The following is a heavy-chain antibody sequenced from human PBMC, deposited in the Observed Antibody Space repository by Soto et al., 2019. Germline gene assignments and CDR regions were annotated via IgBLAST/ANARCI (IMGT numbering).Heavy chain of an antibody. D-gene: IGHD3-10*01. CDR3: ARTPRITMVRGATDYYMDV. CDR2: IIPILGIA. CDR1: GGTFSSYT. J-gene: IGHJ6*03. V-gene: IGHV1-69*02. Sequence: QVQLVQSGAEVKKPGSSVKVSCKASGGTFSSYTISWVRQAPGQGLEWMGRIIPILGIANYAQKFQGRVTLTADKPTSTAYMELSSLRSEDTAVYYCARTPRITMVRGATDYYMDVWGKGTTVTVSS.